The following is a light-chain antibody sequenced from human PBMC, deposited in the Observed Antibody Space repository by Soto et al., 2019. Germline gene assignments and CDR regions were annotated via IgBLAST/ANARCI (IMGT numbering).Light chain of an antibody. CDR3: QQYGSSPALT. J-gene: IGKJ4*01. CDR2: GAS. CDR1: QSIASND. Sequence: EIMLTQSPGTPSLSPGERATLSCRASQSIASNDLAWYQQKPGQAPRLLIYGASSRATGISDRFSGSGSGTDFTLTRSKLEPEDFAVYYCQQYGSSPALTFGGGTKVEIK. V-gene: IGKV3-20*01.